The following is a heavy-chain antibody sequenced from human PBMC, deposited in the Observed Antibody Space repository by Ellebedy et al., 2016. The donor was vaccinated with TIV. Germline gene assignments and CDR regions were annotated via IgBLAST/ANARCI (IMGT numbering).Heavy chain of an antibody. CDR1: GFTFNSYA. J-gene: IGHJ4*02. D-gene: IGHD6-19*01. V-gene: IGHV3-30-3*01. CDR2: ISYDGNSK. CDR3: ARDLDKSSGWYGGAAY. Sequence: PGGSLRLSCAASGFTFNSYAMHWVRQAPGKGLEWVAVISYDGNSKYYADSVKGRFTISRDNSMTTLYLEMNSLRAEDTAVYYCARDLDKSSGWYGGAAYWGQGPWSPSPQ.